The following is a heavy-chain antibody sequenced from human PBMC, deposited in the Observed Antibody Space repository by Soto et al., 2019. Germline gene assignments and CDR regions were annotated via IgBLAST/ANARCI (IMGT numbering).Heavy chain of an antibody. CDR1: GGSISSYY. Sequence: SETLSLTCTVSGGSISSYYWSWIRQPPGKGLEWIGYIYYSGSTNYNPSLKSRVTISVDTSKNQFSLKLSSVTAADTAVYYCARDQGYCSGGSCPRWFDPWGQGTLVTVSS. CDR3: ARDQGYCSGGSCPRWFDP. CDR2: IYYSGST. V-gene: IGHV4-59*01. J-gene: IGHJ5*02. D-gene: IGHD2-15*01.